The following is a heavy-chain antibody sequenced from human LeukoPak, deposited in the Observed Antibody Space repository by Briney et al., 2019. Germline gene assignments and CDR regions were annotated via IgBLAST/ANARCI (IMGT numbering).Heavy chain of an antibody. CDR2: IYYSGST. D-gene: IGHD6-13*01. V-gene: IGHV4-59*01. CDR1: GGSISSYY. CDR3: ARAAGYSSSWPHWFDP. J-gene: IGHJ5*02. Sequence: SETLSLTCTVSGGSISSYYWSWIRQPPGKGLEWIGYIYYSGSTNYNPSLKSRVTISVDTSKNQFSLKLSSVTAADTAVYYCARAAGYSSSWPHWFDPWGQGTLVTVSS.